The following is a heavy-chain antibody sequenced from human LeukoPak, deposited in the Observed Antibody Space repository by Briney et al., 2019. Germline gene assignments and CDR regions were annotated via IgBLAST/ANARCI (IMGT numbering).Heavy chain of an antibody. Sequence: TSETLSLTCTVSGGSISSGGYYWSWIRQPPGKGLEWIGYIYHSRSTYYNPSLKSRVTISVDTSKNQFSLKLSSVTAADTAVYYCARQTFGALYFDSWGQGTLVTVSS. J-gene: IGHJ4*02. CDR2: IYHSRST. D-gene: IGHD3-10*01. CDR1: GGSISSGGYY. V-gene: IGHV4-30-2*01. CDR3: ARQTFGALYFDS.